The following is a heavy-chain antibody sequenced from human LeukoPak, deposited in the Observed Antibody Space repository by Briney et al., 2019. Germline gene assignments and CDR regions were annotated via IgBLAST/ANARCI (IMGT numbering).Heavy chain of an antibody. J-gene: IGHJ6*02. CDR1: GYTFTGYY. CDR3: ARDPVVADYFMDA. V-gene: IGHV1-2*04. CDR2: INPNSGGT. D-gene: IGHD2-15*01. Sequence: ASVKVSCKASGYTFTGYYMHWVRQAPGQGLEWMGWINPNSGGTNYAQKFQGWVTMTRDTSISTAYMELSRLRSDDTAVYYCARDPVVADYFMDAWGQGTTVTVSS.